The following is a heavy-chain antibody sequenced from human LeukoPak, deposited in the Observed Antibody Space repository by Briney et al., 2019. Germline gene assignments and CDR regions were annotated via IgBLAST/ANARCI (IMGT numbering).Heavy chain of an antibody. Sequence: GGSLRLSCAASGFTFSSYAMHWVRQAPGKGLEWVAVISYDGSNKYYADSVKGRSTISRDNSKNTLYLQMNSLRAEDTAVYYCARDQVAYSSGWYPSPFDYWGQGTLVTVSS. CDR1: GFTFSSYA. J-gene: IGHJ4*02. CDR2: ISYDGSNK. D-gene: IGHD6-19*01. V-gene: IGHV3-30-3*01. CDR3: ARDQVAYSSGWYPSPFDY.